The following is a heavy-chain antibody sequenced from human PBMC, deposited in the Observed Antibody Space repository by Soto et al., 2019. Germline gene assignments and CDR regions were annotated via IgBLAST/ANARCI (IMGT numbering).Heavy chain of an antibody. CDR3: ARQRITRVRGVSSSGLDV. CDR1: GYSFTSYY. CDR2: IHPGDSET. D-gene: IGHD3-10*01. V-gene: IGHV5-51*01. Sequence: PGESLKISCKGSGYSFTSYYIAWVRQMPGKGLEWMGIIHPGDSETRYSPSFQGHVIISADKSISSAYLQWSSLEAADTAMYYCARQRITRVRGVSSSGLDVWGQGTTVT. J-gene: IGHJ6*02.